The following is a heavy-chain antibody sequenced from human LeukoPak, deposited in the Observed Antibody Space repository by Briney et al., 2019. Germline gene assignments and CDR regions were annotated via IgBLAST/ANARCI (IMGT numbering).Heavy chain of an antibody. V-gene: IGHV4-4*09. Sequence: PSETLSLTCAISSGSISGYHWGWIRQPPGKELEWIGNIYTSGSTDCHPSLKSRVTLSADTSKNHLFLKLTSVTAADTAVYYCARLRESSSSALDYWGQGTLVTVSS. CDR2: IYTSGST. CDR1: SGSISGYH. J-gene: IGHJ4*02. D-gene: IGHD6-6*01. CDR3: ARLRESSSSALDY.